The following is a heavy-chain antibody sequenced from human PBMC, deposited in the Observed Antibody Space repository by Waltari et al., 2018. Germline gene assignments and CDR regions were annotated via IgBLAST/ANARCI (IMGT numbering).Heavy chain of an antibody. D-gene: IGHD2-2*01. J-gene: IGHJ4*02. CDR1: GYSCTSYD. CDR2: MLPMSGNT. V-gene: IGHV1-8*01. Sequence: QVHLVQSGAEVKKPGAAVTGSCRASGYSCTSYDITWVRLAPGQGLEWMGWMLPMSGNTGYARKFQGRVSMTGDPSINTAYMELSSLTFDDTAVYYCARAVRNQLLSEYWGQGTLVAVSS. CDR3: ARAVRNQLLSEY.